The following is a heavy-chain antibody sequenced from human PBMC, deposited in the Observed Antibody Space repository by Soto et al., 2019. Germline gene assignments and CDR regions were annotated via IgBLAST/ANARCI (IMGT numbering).Heavy chain of an antibody. J-gene: IGHJ6*02. D-gene: IGHD5-12*01. V-gene: IGHV1-24*01. CDR1: VYTLTVLL. CDR2: FDPEDGET. CDR3: ARALFKFAKSGSGMGV. Sequence: ASLNGARKIAVYTLTVLLIHCRRHTHKKGLEWMGGFDPEDGETIYAQKFQGRVTITEDKSTSTAYMELSSLRSEDTAVYYCARALFKFAKSGSGMGVSGQRTTVTVSS.